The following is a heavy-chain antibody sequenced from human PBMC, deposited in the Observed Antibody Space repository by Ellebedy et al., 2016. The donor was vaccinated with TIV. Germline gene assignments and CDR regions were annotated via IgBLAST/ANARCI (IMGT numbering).Heavy chain of an antibody. Sequence: PGGSLRLSCAVSGFAFSTFGMHWVRQSPGKGLEWVSYISSSGTTKYYADSVKGRFTISRDNAKNSLYLQMNSLRAEDTAVYYCAAAHYYFYGKDVWGQGTRVTVSS. D-gene: IGHD2-15*01. V-gene: IGHV3-48*04. CDR3: AAAHYYFYGKDV. CDR1: GFAFSTFG. J-gene: IGHJ6*02. CDR2: ISSSGTTK.